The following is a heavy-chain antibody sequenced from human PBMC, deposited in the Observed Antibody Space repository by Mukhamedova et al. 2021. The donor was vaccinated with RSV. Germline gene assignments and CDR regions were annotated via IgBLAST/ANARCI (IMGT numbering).Heavy chain of an antibody. CDR2: ISRSSSTL. D-gene: IGHD2-2*01. CDR3: ARWYCSSTSCLFDY. Sequence: GLEWVSYISRSSSTLYYADSVKGRFTISRDSAENSLYLQMNSLRAEDTAVYYCARWYCSSTSCLFDYWGQGTLVTVSS. V-gene: IGHV3-48*04. J-gene: IGHJ4*02.